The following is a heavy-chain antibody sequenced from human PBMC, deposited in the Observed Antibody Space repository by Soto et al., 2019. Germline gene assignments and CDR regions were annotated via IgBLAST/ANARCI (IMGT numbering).Heavy chain of an antibody. Sequence: GGSLRLSCAASGFTFSNAWMSWVRQAPGKGLEWVGRIKSKTDGGTTDYAAPVKGRFTISRDDSKNTLYLQMNSLKTEDTAVYYCTTLDSSGYYYYYYGMDFWGQGTTVPVSS. CDR2: IKSKTDGGTT. D-gene: IGHD3-22*01. V-gene: IGHV3-15*01. J-gene: IGHJ6*02. CDR1: GFTFSNAW. CDR3: TTLDSSGYYYYYYGMDF.